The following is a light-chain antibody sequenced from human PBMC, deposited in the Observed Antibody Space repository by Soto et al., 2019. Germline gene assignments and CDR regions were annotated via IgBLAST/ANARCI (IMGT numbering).Light chain of an antibody. CDR2: AAS. CDR3: QRSYITPWT. J-gene: IGKJ1*01. V-gene: IGKV1-39*01. CDR1: QSISTH. Sequence: DIERTQSPSSVSASVGDRVTSTCRASQSISTHLNWYQQTPGKAPKLLIYAASSLQSRVPSRFSGSGSGTEFTLTISSLQPEDIGTYYCQRSYITPWTFGQGTKVDI.